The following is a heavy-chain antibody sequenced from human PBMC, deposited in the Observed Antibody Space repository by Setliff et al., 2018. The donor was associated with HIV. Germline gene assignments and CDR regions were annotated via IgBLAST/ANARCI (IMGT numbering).Heavy chain of an antibody. CDR2: INPSGGST. V-gene: IGHV1-46*01. Sequence: ASVKVSCKASGYTFTSYYMHWVRQAPGQGLEWMGIINPSGGSTSYAQKFQGRVTMTRDTSTSTVYMELSSLRSEDTAVYYCARNSIRNYYDSSGYYGGAFDIWGQGTVVTVSS. J-gene: IGHJ3*02. D-gene: IGHD3-22*01. CDR3: ARNSIRNYYDSSGYYGGAFDI. CDR1: GYTFTSYY.